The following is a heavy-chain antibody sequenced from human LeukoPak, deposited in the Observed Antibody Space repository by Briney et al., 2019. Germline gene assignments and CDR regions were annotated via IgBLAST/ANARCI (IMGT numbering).Heavy chain of an antibody. V-gene: IGHV1-2*02. Sequence: ASVKVSCKASGYAFTGYYMHWVRQAPGQGLEWMGWINPNSGGTNYAQKFQGRVTMTRDTSISTAYMELSRLRSDDTAVYYCARRERLSDSSGYYSTDFDYWGQGTLVTVSS. CDR2: INPNSGGT. CDR1: GYAFTGYY. CDR3: ARRERLSDSSGYYSTDFDY. D-gene: IGHD3-22*01. J-gene: IGHJ4*02.